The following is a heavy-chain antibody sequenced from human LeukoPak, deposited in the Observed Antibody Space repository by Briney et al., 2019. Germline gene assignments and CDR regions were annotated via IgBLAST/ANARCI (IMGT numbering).Heavy chain of an antibody. D-gene: IGHD6-13*01. CDR1: GGSISSYY. J-gene: IGHJ4*02. CDR3: ARGGSSWPFDY. Sequence: SETLSLTCTVSGGSISSYYWSWIRQPPGKGLEWIGYIYYSGSTNYNPSLKSRVTISVDTSKNQFSLKLSFVTAADTAVYYCARGGSSWPFDYWGQGTLVTVSS. CDR2: IYYSGST. V-gene: IGHV4-59*01.